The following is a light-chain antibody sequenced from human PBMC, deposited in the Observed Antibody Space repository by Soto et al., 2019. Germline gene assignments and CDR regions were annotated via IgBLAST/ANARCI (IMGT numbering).Light chain of an antibody. J-gene: IGKJ1*01. CDR2: GAS. Sequence: EIVLTQSPGTLSLSPGERATLSCWASQSVSSSFLAWYQQKPGQAPRLLIHGASSRATGIPDRFSGSGSGTDFTLTISRLEPEDFALYYCQQYGGSPRTFGQGTKVDIK. V-gene: IGKV3-20*01. CDR1: QSVSSSF. CDR3: QQYGGSPRT.